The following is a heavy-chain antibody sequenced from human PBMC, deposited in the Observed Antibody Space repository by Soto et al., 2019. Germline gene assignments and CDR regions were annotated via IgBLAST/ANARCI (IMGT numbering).Heavy chain of an antibody. J-gene: IGHJ6*02. CDR3: AKDRQMVRGYVYYYYYGMDV. V-gene: IGHV3-30-3*01. CDR1: GFTFSSYA. CDR2: ISYDGSNK. D-gene: IGHD3-10*01. Sequence: GGSLRLSCAASGFTFSSYAMHWVRQAPGKGLEWVAVISYDGSNKYYADSVKGRFTISRDNSKNTLYLQMNSLRAEDTAVYYCAKDRQMVRGYVYYYYYGMDVWGQGTTVTVSS.